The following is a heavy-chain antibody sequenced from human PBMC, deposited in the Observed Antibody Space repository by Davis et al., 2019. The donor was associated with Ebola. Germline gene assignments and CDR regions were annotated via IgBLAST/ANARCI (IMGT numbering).Heavy chain of an antibody. CDR1: GFTFSSYW. CDR2: ISGRGGNT. V-gene: IGHV3-23*01. CDR3: ARAVQGVAATVPYYFYGMDV. J-gene: IGHJ6*02. Sequence: GESLKISCAASGFTFSSYWMSWVRQAPGKGLEWVSAISGRGGNTYYADSVKGRFTISRDNSKNTLYLQMNSLRAEDTAVYHCARAVQGVAATVPYYFYGMDVWGQGTTVTVSS. D-gene: IGHD6-25*01.